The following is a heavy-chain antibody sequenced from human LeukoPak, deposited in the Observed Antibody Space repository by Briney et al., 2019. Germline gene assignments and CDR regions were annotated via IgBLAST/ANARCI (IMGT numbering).Heavy chain of an antibody. J-gene: IGHJ3*02. Sequence: PGGSLRLSCAASGFTFSSYAMNWVRQAPGKGLEWVSAISGSGGRTYYADSVEGRFTISRDNSKNTLYLELNSLRVEDTAVYYCAISRGGDYIYDAFIWGQGTVVTVSS. V-gene: IGHV3-23*01. CDR3: AISRGGDYIYDAFI. D-gene: IGHD3-16*01. CDR2: ISGSGGRT. CDR1: GFTFSSYA.